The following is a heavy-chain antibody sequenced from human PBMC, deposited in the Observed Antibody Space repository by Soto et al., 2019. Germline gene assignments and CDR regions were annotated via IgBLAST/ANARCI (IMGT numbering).Heavy chain of an antibody. CDR1: GYSFTSNW. Sequence: GESLKISCKGSGYSFTSNWIGWVRQMPGKGLEWMGIIYPGDSDTRYSPAFQGQVTISADKSISTAYLRWSSLKASDTAMYYCARPLSPYYYYYGMDVWGQGTTVTVSS. V-gene: IGHV5-51*01. CDR2: IYPGDSDT. J-gene: IGHJ6*02. CDR3: ARPLSPYYYYYGMDV.